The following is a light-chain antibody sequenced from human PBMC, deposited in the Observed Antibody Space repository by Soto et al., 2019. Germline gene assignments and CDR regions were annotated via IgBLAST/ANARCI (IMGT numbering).Light chain of an antibody. CDR3: QQDNKWPPYT. V-gene: IGKV3-15*01. CDR2: GAS. Sequence: EIVMTQSPATLSVSPGERATLSCRASQSVSSNLAWYQQKPGQAPRLLIYGASTRSTGSPARFSGRGSGTEFTLTVSSLRSEDFAVYYCQQDNKWPPYTFGQGTKLEIK. J-gene: IGKJ2*01. CDR1: QSVSSN.